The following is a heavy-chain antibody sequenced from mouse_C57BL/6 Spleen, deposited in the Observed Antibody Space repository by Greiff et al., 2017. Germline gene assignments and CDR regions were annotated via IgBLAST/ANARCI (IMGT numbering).Heavy chain of an antibody. CDR3: ARDWDEGFDY. V-gene: IGHV1-59*01. J-gene: IGHJ2*01. Sequence: VQLQQPGAELVRPGTSVKLSCKASGYTFTSYWMHWVKQRPGQGLEWIGVIDPSDSYTNYNQKFKGKATLTVDTSSSTAYMQLSSLTSEDSAVYYCARDWDEGFDYWGQGTTLTVSS. CDR1: GYTFTSYW. CDR2: IDPSDSYT. D-gene: IGHD4-1*01.